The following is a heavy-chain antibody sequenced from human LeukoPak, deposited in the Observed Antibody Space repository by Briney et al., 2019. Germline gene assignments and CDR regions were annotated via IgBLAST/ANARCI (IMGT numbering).Heavy chain of an antibody. CDR2: INPNSGGT. Sequence: ASVKVSCKASGYTFTDYYMHWVRQAPGQGLEWMGWINPNSGGTNYAQKFQGRVTMTRDTSISTAYMEVSRLRSDDTAVYYCARTPTTVDSSSYYYLRVGSFDYWGQGTLVTVSS. J-gene: IGHJ4*02. CDR1: GYTFTDYY. D-gene: IGHD3-22*01. V-gene: IGHV1-2*02. CDR3: ARTPTTVDSSSYYYLRVGSFDY.